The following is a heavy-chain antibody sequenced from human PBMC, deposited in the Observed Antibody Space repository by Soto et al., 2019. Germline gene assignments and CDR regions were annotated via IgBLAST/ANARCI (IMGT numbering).Heavy chain of an antibody. CDR1: GDTFTDYY. Sequence: QVQLVQSGAEVKKPGASVKVSCKASGDTFTDYYIHWVRQAPGQGLEWMGTVNPSGGHTTYAQHFLGRMTINRDTSTSTLYMALTSLTSEDTAGYYCARGGHVVVVTAALDYWGQGTLVTVSS. CDR2: VNPSGGHT. V-gene: IGHV1-46*01. J-gene: IGHJ4*02. D-gene: IGHD2-21*02. CDR3: ARGGHVVVVTAALDY.